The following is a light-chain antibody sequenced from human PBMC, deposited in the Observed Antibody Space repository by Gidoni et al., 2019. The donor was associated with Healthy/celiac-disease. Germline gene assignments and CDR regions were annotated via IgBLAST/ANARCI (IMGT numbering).Light chain of an antibody. CDR2: AAS. CDR3: QQLNSYPSVT. J-gene: IGKJ5*01. V-gene: IGKV1-9*01. Sequence: DIKLTQSPSFLSASVGDRVTITCRASQDISSYLAWYQQKPGKAPKLLIYAASTLQSGVPSRFSGSGSGTEFTLPTSSLQPEDFATYYCQQLNSYPSVTFGQGTRLEIK. CDR1: QDISSY.